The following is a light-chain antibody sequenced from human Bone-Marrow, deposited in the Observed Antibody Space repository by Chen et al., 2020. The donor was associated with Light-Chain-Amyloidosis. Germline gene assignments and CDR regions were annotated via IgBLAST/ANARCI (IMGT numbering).Light chain of an antibody. Sequence: QSALAQPPSASGSPGQSVTISCAGTSSDVGDYKYVSWYQQHPGKAPKLMIYEVSKRPSGVPDRFSGSKSGNPASLTVSGLQAEDEADYYCSSYAGSNNFVFGTGTKVTVL. V-gene: IGLV2-8*01. CDR2: EVS. J-gene: IGLJ1*01. CDR1: SSDVGDYKY. CDR3: SSYAGSNNFV.